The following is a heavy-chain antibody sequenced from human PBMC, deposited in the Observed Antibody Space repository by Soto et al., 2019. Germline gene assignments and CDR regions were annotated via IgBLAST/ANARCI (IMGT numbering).Heavy chain of an antibody. CDR1: GYTFTSYG. D-gene: IGHD2-21*02. V-gene: IGHV1-18*01. J-gene: IGHJ3*02. Sequence: ASVKVSCKASGYTFTSYGISWVRQAPGQGLERMGWISAYNGNTNYAQKLQGRVTMTTDTSTSTAYMELRSLRSDDTAVYYCARDWVRHIVVVTAPHLHDAFDIWGQGTMVTVSS. CDR2: ISAYNGNT. CDR3: ARDWVRHIVVVTAPHLHDAFDI.